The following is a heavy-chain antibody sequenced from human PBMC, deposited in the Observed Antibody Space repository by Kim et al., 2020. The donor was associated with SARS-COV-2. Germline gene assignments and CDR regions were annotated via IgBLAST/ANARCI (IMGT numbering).Heavy chain of an antibody. V-gene: IGHV1-18*01. J-gene: IGHJ4*02. CDR2: GNT. CDR3: ARESDLFDY. Sequence: GNTNYAQKRQGRVTMTTDTSTSTAYMELRSLRSDDTAVYYCARESDLFDYWGQGTLVTVSS. D-gene: IGHD2-21*02.